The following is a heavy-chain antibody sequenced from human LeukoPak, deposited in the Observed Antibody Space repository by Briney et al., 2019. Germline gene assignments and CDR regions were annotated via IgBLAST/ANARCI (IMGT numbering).Heavy chain of an antibody. Sequence: GASVKVSCKASGYTFTGYYMHWVRQALGQGLEWMGRINPNSGGTNYAQKFQGRVTMTRDTSISTAYMELSRLRSDDTAVYYCARVLYTRGYYYGSGSHTFDYWGQGTLVTVSS. CDR1: GYTFTGYY. D-gene: IGHD3-10*01. J-gene: IGHJ4*02. CDR2: INPNSGGT. V-gene: IGHV1-2*06. CDR3: ARVLYTRGYYYGSGSHTFDY.